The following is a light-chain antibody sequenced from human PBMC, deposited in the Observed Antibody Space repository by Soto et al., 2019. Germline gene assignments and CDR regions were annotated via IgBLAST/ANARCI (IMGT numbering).Light chain of an antibody. CDR3: AAWDDSLSGRV. J-gene: IGLJ3*02. CDR1: SSNIGSNF. V-gene: IGLV1-47*01. CDR2: RND. Sequence: QSVLTQPPSASGTPGQRVTISCSGSSSNIGSNFVYWYQQLPGTAPKLLIYRNDQRPSGVPDRFSGFKSGTSASLAISGLRSVDEADYYCAAWDDSLSGRVFGGGTKLTVL.